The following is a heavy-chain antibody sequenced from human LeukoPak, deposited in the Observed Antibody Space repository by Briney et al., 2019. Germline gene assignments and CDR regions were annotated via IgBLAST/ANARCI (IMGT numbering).Heavy chain of an antibody. CDR3: AREDIVVVPAAMFDC. V-gene: IGHV3-48*01. J-gene: IGHJ5*01. CDR1: GFTFSSYS. CDR2: ISGGSSTI. D-gene: IGHD2-2*01. Sequence: PGGSLRLSCAASGFTFSSYSMNWVRQAPGKGLEWVSYISGGSSTIHYADSVKGRFTISRDNAKNSLYLHMNSLRAEHTAVYYCAREDIVVVPAAMFDCWGRGTLVTVSS.